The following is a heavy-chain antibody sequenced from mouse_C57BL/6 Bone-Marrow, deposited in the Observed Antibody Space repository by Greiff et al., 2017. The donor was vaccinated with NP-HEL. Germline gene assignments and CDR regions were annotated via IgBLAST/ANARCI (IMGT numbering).Heavy chain of an antibody. V-gene: IGHV14-2*01. CDR1: GFNIKDYY. D-gene: IGHD2-3*01. CDR2: IDPEDGET. J-gene: IGHJ2*01. Sequence: DVQLVESGAELVKPGASVKLSCTASGFNIKDYYMHWVKQRTEQGLEWIGRIDPEDGETKYAPKFQGKATITADTSSNTAYLQLSSLTSEDTAVYYCAPIYDAFYFDYWGQGTTLTVSS. CDR3: APIYDAFYFDY.